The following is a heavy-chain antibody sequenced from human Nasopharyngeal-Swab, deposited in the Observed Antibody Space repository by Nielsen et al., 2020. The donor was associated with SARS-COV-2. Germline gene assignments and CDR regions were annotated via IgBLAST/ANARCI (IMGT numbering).Heavy chain of an antibody. D-gene: IGHD3-16*01. CDR2: ISSSSSTI. CDR1: GFPFSSYS. V-gene: IGHV3-48*04. Sequence: GESLKISCAASGFPFSSYSMNWFRQAPGKGLEWVSYISSSSSTIYYADSVKGRLTISRDNAKNSLYLQMNSLRAEDTAVYYCTRLSLGGDYWGQGTLVTVSS. CDR3: TRLSLGGDY. J-gene: IGHJ4*02.